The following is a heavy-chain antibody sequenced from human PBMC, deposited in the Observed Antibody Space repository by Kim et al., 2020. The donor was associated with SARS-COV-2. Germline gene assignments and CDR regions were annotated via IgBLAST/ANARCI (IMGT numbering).Heavy chain of an antibody. CDR1: GGSISSYY. CDR2: IYYTGST. D-gene: IGHD3-10*01. J-gene: IGHJ4*02. V-gene: IGHV4-59*01. Sequence: SETLSLTCTVSGGSISSYYWTWIRQPPGKGLEWIGYIYYTGSTNYNPSLKSRVTISLDTSKNQFSLKLTSVTAADTAVYYCARADYGSGTYYFDYWGQGT. CDR3: ARADYGSGTYYFDY.